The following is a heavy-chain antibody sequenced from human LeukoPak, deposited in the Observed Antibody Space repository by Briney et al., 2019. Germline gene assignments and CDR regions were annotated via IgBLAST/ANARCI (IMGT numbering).Heavy chain of an antibody. CDR2: IKEDGGVK. Sequence: GGSLRLSCAASRFTFSSHWMSWVRQAPGKGLEWVANIKEDGGVKYYVASVRGRFTISRDNAKNSLTLQMNSLRAEDTAVYFCARTAYCGDGCYFYFDYWGQGTLVTVSS. V-gene: IGHV3-7*01. D-gene: IGHD2-21*02. CDR3: ARTAYCGDGCYFYFDY. J-gene: IGHJ4*02. CDR1: RFTFSSHW.